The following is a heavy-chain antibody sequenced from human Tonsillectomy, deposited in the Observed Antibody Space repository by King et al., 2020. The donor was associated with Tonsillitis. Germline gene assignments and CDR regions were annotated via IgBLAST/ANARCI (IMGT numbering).Heavy chain of an antibody. D-gene: IGHD2-15*01. Sequence: VQLVESGGGLVKPGGSLRLSCAASGFTFSNAWMSWVRQAPGKGLEWGGRIKSKTDGGTTDYAAPVKGSFIISRDDSKNTLYLQMNSLKTEDTAVYYCTTASSPFLSVVVHAFDIWGQGTMVTVSS. J-gene: IGHJ3*02. CDR3: TTASSPFLSVVVHAFDI. CDR1: GFTFSNAW. V-gene: IGHV3-15*01. CDR2: IKSKTDGGTT.